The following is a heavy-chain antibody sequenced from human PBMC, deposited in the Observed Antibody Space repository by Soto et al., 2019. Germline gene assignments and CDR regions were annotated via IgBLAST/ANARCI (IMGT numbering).Heavy chain of an antibody. J-gene: IGHJ3*01. CDR2: IYWNDDK. D-gene: IGHD6-6*01. CDR3: ARGLATLPVFAFDV. V-gene: IGHV2-5*01. CDR1: GISLSTSGVG. Sequence: KSGPTLVNPTHTLTLTCSLSGISLSTSGVGLGWIRQTPGKALEWLALIYWNDDKHYTPSLKSRLTITKDTSKNQAVLTMTNMDPVDTATYYCARGLATLPVFAFDVWGQGTVVTVSS.